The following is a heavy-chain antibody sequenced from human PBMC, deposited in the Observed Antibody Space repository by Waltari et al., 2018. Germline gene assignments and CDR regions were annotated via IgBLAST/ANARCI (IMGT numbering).Heavy chain of an antibody. CDR1: GGSISSYY. V-gene: IGHV4-4*07. D-gene: IGHD3-3*01. J-gene: IGHJ4*02. Sequence: QVQLQESGPGLVKPSETLSLTCTVSGGSISSYYWSWIRQPAGKGLEWIGRIYTSGSTNYNPSRKRRVTRSVDTSKNQFSLKLSSVTAADTAVYYCAREGYDFWSGYLDYWGQGTLVTVSS. CDR3: AREGYDFWSGYLDY. CDR2: IYTSGST.